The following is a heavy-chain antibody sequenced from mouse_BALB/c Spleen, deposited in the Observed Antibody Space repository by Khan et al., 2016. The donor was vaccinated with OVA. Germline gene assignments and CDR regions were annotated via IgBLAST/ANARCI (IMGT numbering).Heavy chain of an antibody. CDR2: IIYTGYT. J-gene: IGHJ3*01. Sequence: EVQLQESGPSLVKPSQPLSLTCSVTGDSITTGYWNWIRKFPGNKLEYMGYIIYTGYTYYNPSLKSRISITRHTSNNQYYLQLNSVTDEDTATDYCARSTYRYAFVYWGQGTLVTVSA. V-gene: IGHV3-8*02. CDR1: GDSITTGY. CDR3: ARSTYRYAFVY. D-gene: IGHD2-14*01.